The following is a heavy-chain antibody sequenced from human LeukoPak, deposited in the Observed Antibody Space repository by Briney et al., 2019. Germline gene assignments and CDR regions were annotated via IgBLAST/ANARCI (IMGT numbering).Heavy chain of an antibody. J-gene: IGHJ4*02. CDR3: ARDQEGFDY. Sequence: ASVKVSCKASGYTFTSNYIHWVRQAPGQGLEWMGMIYPRDGSTSYAQKFQGRVTVARDTSTSTVHMELSGLRTEDTAVYYCARDQEGFDYWGQGTLVTVSS. CDR2: IYPRDGST. V-gene: IGHV1-46*01. CDR1: GYTFTSNY.